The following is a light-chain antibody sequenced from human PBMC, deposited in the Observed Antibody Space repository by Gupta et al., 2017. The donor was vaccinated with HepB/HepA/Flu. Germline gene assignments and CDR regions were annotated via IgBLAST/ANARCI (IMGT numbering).Light chain of an antibody. CDR2: RAS. Sequence: DIQMTQSPSTLSASVGDRVTITCRASQSIVDYLAWYQQRPGKAPKLLIYRASSLASGVPSRFSASGSGAEFTLTINGLQAEDFASYYCQQYLAFPRTFGGGTKVEIK. V-gene: IGKV1-5*03. J-gene: IGKJ4*01. CDR3: QQYLAFPRT. CDR1: QSIVDY.